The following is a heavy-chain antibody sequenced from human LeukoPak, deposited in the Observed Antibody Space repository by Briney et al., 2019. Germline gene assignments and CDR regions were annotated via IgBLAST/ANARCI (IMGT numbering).Heavy chain of an antibody. D-gene: IGHD6-19*01. CDR1: GFTFSSYA. CDR2: ISYDGGNK. V-gene: IGHV3-30-3*01. J-gene: IGHJ4*02. Sequence: QPGGSLRLSCAASGFTFSSYAMSWVRQAPGKGLEWVAVISYDGGNKNYADSVKGRITISRDNSKNTLFLQINSLRAEDTALYYCAREGSSGWLFFDSWGLGTLVTVSS. CDR3: AREGSSGWLFFDS.